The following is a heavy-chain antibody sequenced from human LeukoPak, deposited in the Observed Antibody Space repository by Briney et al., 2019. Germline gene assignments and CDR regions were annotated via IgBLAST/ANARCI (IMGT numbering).Heavy chain of an antibody. J-gene: IGHJ4*02. CDR1: GDSDSRISAA. CDR3: ARELPLGYCSGGSCYSISYFDY. CDR2: TYYRPKWYN. V-gene: IGHV6-1*01. D-gene: IGHD2-15*01. Sequence: SQTLSLTCAISGDSDSRISAAWNCIRQSPSRGLEWLGRTYYRPKWYNDYAVSVKSRITINPDTSKNQFSLQLNSVTPEDTAVYYCARELPLGYCSGGSCYSISYFDYWGQGTLVTVSS.